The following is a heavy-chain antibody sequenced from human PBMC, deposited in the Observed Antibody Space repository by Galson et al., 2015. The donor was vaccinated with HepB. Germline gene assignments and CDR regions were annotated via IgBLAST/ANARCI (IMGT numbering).Heavy chain of an antibody. D-gene: IGHD6-13*01. CDR1: GYTFTSYG. V-gene: IGHV1-18*01. Sequence: SVKVSCKASGYTFTSYGISWVRQAPGQGLEWMGWISAYNGNTNYAQKLQGRVTMTTDTSTSTAYMELRSLRSDDTAVYYCARAFQPATGYDSSSWYGGVWGQGTLVTVSS. CDR3: ARAFQPATGYDSSSWYGGV. CDR2: ISAYNGNT. J-gene: IGHJ4*02.